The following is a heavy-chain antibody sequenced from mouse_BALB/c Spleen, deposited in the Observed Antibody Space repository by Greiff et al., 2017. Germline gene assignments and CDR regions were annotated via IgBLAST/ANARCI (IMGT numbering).Heavy chain of an antibody. V-gene: IGHV1S81*02. CDR1: GYTFTSYW. D-gene: IGHD2-10*02. J-gene: IGHJ4*01. CDR3: ARKYGYAMDY. Sequence: QVQLQQPGAELVKPGASVKLSCTASGYTFTSYWMHWVKQRPGQGLEWIGEINPSNGRTNYNEKFKSKATLTVDKSSSTAYMQLRSLTSEDSAVYYCARKYGYAMDYGGQGTSVTVSS. CDR2: INPSNGRT.